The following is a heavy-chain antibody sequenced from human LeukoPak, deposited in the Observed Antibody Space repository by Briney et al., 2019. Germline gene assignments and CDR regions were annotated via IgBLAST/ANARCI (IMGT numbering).Heavy chain of an antibody. Sequence: ASVKVSCKASGYTFTSYAMNWVRQAPGQGLEWMGWINTNTGNPTYAQGFTGRFVFSLDTSVSTAYLQISSLKAEDTAVYYCAREGEWLVSITSNWFDPWGQGTLVTVSS. D-gene: IGHD6-19*01. J-gene: IGHJ5*02. V-gene: IGHV7-4-1*02. CDR2: INTNTGNP. CDR1: GYTFTSYA. CDR3: AREGEWLVSITSNWFDP.